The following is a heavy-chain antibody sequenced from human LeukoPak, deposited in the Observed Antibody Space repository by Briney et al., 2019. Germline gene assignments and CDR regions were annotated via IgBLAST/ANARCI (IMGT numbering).Heavy chain of an antibody. CDR1: GGSISSYY. J-gene: IGHJ3*02. CDR3: ARDQPGGAFDI. CDR2: IYYSGST. V-gene: IGHV4-59*01. Sequence: SETLSLTCTVSGGSISSYYWSWIRQPPGKGLEWIGYIYYSGSTNYNPSLKSRVTISVDTSKNQFSLKLSSVTAADTAVYYCARDQPGGAFDIWGQGTMVTVSS. D-gene: IGHD1-14*01.